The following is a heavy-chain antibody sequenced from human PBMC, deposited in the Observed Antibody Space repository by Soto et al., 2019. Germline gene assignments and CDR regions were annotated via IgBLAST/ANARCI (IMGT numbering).Heavy chain of an antibody. CDR3: ARALRDGSCSLCGPRNYFDY. CDR1: ESTRTELS. D-gene: IGHD6-13*01. Sequence: VPAACRVSESTRTELSMEGGGQAAGEGREMMGGFDPEYGETIYAQQFHGRVTVPEGSSSATAYMEVSSLRSDDTAVYFCARALRDGSCSLCGPRNYFDYWGQGTLVTVSS. V-gene: IGHV1-24*01. J-gene: IGHJ4*02. CDR2: FDPEYGET.